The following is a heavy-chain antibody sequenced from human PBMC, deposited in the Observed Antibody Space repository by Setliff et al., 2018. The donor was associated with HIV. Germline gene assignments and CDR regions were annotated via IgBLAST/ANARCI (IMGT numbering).Heavy chain of an antibody. CDR1: GFTFGDYA. Sequence: PGGSLRLSCTTSGFTFGDYAMSWVRQAPGKGLEWVGFIRSKAYGGPIEYAASVKGRXTISRDDSKSIAYLQMNSLKTEDTAVSYXXXXXXCGXDSWGQGTLVTV. J-gene: IGHJ5*01. V-gene: IGHV3-49*04. D-gene: IGHD2-21*01. CDR2: IRSKAYGGPI. CDR3: XXXXXCGXDS.